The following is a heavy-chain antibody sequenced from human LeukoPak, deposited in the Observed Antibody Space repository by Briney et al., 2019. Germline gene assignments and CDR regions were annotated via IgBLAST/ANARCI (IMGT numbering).Heavy chain of an antibody. CDR3: ARSKYYYDSSGYPRTFDI. V-gene: IGHV4-39*01. D-gene: IGHD3-22*01. Sequence: SETLSLTCTVSGGSISSSSYYWGWIRQPPGKGLEWIGSIYYSGSTYYNPSLKSRVTISVDTSKNQFSLKLSSVTAADTAVYYCARSKYYYDSSGYPRTFDIWGQGTMVTVSS. CDR1: GGSISSSSYY. J-gene: IGHJ3*02. CDR2: IYYSGST.